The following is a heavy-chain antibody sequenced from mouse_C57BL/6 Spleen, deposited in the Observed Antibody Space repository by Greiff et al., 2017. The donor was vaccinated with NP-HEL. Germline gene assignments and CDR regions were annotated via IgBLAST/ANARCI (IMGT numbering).Heavy chain of an antibody. CDR2: IDPSDSET. J-gene: IGHJ4*01. CDR3: ARSMDYGNYAMDY. Sequence: QVQLQQPGAELVRPGSSVKLSCKASGYTFTSYWMHWVKQRPIQGLEWIGNIDPSDSETHYNQKFKDKATLTVDKSSSTAYMQLSSLTSEDSAVYYCARSMDYGNYAMDYWGQGTSVTVSS. D-gene: IGHD2-1*01. CDR1: GYTFTSYW. V-gene: IGHV1-52*01.